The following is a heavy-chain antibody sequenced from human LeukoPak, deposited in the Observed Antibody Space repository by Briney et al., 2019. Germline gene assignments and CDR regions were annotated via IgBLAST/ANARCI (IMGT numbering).Heavy chain of an antibody. CDR1: GGTFSSYA. J-gene: IGHJ6*03. V-gene: IGHV1-69*06. Sequence: GASVKVSCKASGGTFSSYAISWVRQAPGQGLEWMGGITPIFGTANYAQKFQGRVTITADKSTSTAYMELSSLRSEDTAVYYCARGPEGYYYYYYMDVWGKGTTVTVSS. CDR2: ITPIFGTA. CDR3: ARGPEGYYYYYYMDV.